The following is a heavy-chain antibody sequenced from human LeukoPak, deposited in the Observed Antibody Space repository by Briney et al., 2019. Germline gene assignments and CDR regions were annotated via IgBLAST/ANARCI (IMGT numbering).Heavy chain of an antibody. V-gene: IGHV1-8*03. CDR1: GYTFTSYD. J-gene: IGHJ4*02. D-gene: IGHD3-22*01. CDR2: MNPNSGNT. Sequence: ASVKVSCKRSGYTFTSYDINWVRQATGQRLEWMGWMNPNSGNTAYAQKFQGRVTITRNTSISTAYMELSSLRSEDTAVYYCAREDYYDSGSNDYWGQGTLVTVSS. CDR3: AREDYYDSGSNDY.